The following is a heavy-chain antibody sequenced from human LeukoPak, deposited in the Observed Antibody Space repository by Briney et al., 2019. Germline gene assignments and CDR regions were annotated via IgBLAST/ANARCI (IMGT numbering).Heavy chain of an antibody. Sequence: ASVKVSCKASGYTFTGCYMHWVRQAPGQGLEWMGWINPNSGGTNYAQKLQDRVTMTTDTSTNTAYMELRSLRSDDTAVYYCVRGDIVVVPATMEYWGQGTLVTVSS. V-gene: IGHV1-2*02. J-gene: IGHJ4*02. CDR1: GYTFTGCY. CDR2: INPNSGGT. CDR3: VRGDIVVVPATMEY. D-gene: IGHD2-2*01.